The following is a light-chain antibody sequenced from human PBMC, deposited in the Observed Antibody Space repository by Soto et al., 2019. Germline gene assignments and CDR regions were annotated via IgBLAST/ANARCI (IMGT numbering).Light chain of an antibody. J-gene: IGKJ5*01. CDR1: QILLHSNGYNY. Sequence: DIVMTQSPLSRPVTPGDPASISFRSSQILLHSNGYNYLDWYLQKPGHSPQLLIYLGSNRASGVPDRFSGSGSGTDFALKISRVEAEDVGVYYCMQGTHWPITFGQGTRLEIK. CDR2: LGS. CDR3: MQGTHWPIT. V-gene: IGKV2-28*01.